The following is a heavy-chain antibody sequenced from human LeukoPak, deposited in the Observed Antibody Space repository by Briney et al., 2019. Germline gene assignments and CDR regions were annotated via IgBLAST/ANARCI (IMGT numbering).Heavy chain of an antibody. D-gene: IGHD5-18*01. V-gene: IGHV7-4-1*02. CDR1: GYTFTSYA. J-gene: IGHJ6*03. CDR3: ARWSSGYYYYYYYMDV. CDR2: INTNTGNP. Sequence: GASVKVSCKASGYTFTSYAMNWVRQAPGQGLEWMGWINTNTGNPTYAQGFTGRFVFSLDTSVSTAYLQISSLKAEDTAVYYCARWSSGYYYYYYYMDVWGRGTTVTVSS.